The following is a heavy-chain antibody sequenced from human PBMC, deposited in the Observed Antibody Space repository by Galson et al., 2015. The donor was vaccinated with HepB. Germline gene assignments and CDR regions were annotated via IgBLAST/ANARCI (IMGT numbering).Heavy chain of an antibody. CDR2: IRSRSSYI. CDR1: GFTFSSYS. Sequence: SLRLSCAASGFTFSSYSMNWVRPAPGKGLEWVSSIRSRSSYIYYADSVKGRFTISRDNAKNSLYLQMNSLRAEDTAVYYCARDVTGTLHFDYWGQGTLVTVSS. J-gene: IGHJ4*02. V-gene: IGHV3-21*01. D-gene: IGHD1-7*01. CDR3: ARDVTGTLHFDY.